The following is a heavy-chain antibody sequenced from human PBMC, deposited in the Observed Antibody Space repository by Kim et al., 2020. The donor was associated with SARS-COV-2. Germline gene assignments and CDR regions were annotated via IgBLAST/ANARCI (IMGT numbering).Heavy chain of an antibody. CDR2: MNPNSGNT. D-gene: IGHD6-13*01. V-gene: IGHV1-8*01. Sequence: ASVKVSCKASGYTFTSYDINWVRQATGQGLEWMGWMNPNSGNTGYAQKFQGRVTMTRNTSISTAYMELSSLRSEDTAVYYCARGVKGSSSWYTETRYSKWHYYYGMDVWGQGTPVTVSS. J-gene: IGHJ6*02. CDR1: GYTFTSYD. CDR3: ARGVKGSSSWYTETRYSKWHYYYGMDV.